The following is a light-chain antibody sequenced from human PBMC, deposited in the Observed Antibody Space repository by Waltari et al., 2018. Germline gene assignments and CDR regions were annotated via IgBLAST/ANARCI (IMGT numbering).Light chain of an antibody. CDR1: SGHSSSA. CDR3: QTWDTGTHVV. Sequence: QVVLTQSPSASASLGASVTLTCTLSSGHSSSAIAWPQPQPEKGPRYLMKVSSAGSHQKGDGIPDRFSGSSSGTERYLTISSGQSEDEADYYCQTWDTGTHVVFGGGTKLTVL. J-gene: IGLJ2*01. V-gene: IGLV4-69*01. CDR2: VSSAGSH.